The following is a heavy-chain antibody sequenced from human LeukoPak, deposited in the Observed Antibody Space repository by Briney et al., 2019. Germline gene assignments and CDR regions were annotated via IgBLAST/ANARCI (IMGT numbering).Heavy chain of an antibody. V-gene: IGHV3-23*01. CDR1: GFTFSSYA. CDR2: ISGSGGST. D-gene: IGHD3-3*01. CDR3: AKPRHYDFWSGPPFDP. J-gene: IGHJ5*02. Sequence: PGGSLRLSCAASGFTFSSYAMSWVRQAPGMGLEWVSVISGSGGSTYYADSVKGRFTISRDNSKNTLYLQMNSLRAEDTAVYYWAKPRHYDFWSGPPFDPWGQGTLVTVSS.